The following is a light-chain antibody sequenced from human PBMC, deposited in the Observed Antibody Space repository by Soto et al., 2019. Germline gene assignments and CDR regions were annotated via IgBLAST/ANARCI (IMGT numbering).Light chain of an antibody. CDR1: SSNIGNNY. CDR2: DNN. Sequence: QSVLTQPPSVSAAPGQKVTISCSGSSSNIGNNYVSWYQQLPGTAPKLLIYDNNKRPSGIPDRFSGSKSGTSATLGITGLQTGDEADYYCGTGDTTLSAYVFGTGTKLT. J-gene: IGLJ1*01. V-gene: IGLV1-51*01. CDR3: GTGDTTLSAYV.